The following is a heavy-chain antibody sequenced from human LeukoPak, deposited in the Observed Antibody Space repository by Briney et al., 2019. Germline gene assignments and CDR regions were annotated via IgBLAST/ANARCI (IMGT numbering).Heavy chain of an antibody. CDR3: ASGAVAGNFDY. Sequence: SETLSLTCTVSGGSISSYYWSWIRQPPGKGLEWIGYIYYSGSTNYNPSLKGRVTISVDTSKNQFSLKLSSVTAADTAVYYCASGAVAGNFDYWGQGTLVTVSS. CDR2: IYYSGST. D-gene: IGHD6-19*01. J-gene: IGHJ4*02. CDR1: GGSISSYY. V-gene: IGHV4-59*01.